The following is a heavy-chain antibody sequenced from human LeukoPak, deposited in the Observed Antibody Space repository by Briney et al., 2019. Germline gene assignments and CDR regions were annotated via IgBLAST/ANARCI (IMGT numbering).Heavy chain of an antibody. Sequence: PGGSLRLSCAASGFTFSSYGMNWVRQAPGEGLEWVSAISSSDDNTYYADSVKGRFTISRDNSKNTLYLQMNNLRAEDTAVYYCARDKYGSGSYSWSKRLDSWGQGTLVTVSS. CDR2: ISSSDDNT. CDR1: GFTFSSYG. J-gene: IGHJ4*02. D-gene: IGHD3-10*01. CDR3: ARDKYGSGSYSWSKRLDS. V-gene: IGHV3-23*01.